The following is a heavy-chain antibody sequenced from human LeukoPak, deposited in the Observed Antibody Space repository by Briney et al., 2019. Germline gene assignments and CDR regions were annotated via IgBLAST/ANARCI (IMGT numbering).Heavy chain of an antibody. D-gene: IGHD6-19*01. Sequence: ASVKVSCKASGYTFTRYTMNWVRQAPGQGLEWMGWINTNTGNPTYAQGFTGRFVFSLDTSVSTAYLQISSLKADDTAVYYCARDLDYNSDSYYFDYRGQGTLVTVSS. J-gene: IGHJ4*02. CDR2: INTNTGNP. CDR3: ARDLDYNSDSYYFDY. V-gene: IGHV7-4-1*02. CDR1: GYTFTRYT.